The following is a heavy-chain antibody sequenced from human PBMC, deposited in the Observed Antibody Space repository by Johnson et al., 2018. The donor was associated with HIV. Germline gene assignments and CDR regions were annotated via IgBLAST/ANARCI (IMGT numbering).Heavy chain of an antibody. D-gene: IGHD6-19*01. Sequence: QVQLVESGGGVVQPGRSLRLSCAASGFTFSSYAMHWVRQAPGKGLEWVAVISYDGSNKYYADSVKGRFTISRDTSKNTLYLQMNSLRAEDTAVYYCARIPGSGWEHDAFDIWGQGTLVTVSS. CDR3: ARIPGSGWEHDAFDI. J-gene: IGHJ3*02. CDR2: ISYDGSNK. V-gene: IGHV3-30*04. CDR1: GFTFSSYA.